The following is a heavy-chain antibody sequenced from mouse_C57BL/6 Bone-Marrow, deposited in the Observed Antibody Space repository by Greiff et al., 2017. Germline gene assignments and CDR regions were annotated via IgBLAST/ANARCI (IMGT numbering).Heavy chain of an antibody. CDR3: TRSLIYSGTNY. Sequence: VQLQQSGAELVKPGASVKLSCTASGFNIKDYYIHWVKQRTEQGLEWIGRIDPEDGETKYAPKFQDKATITADTSSNTAYLQLSSLTSEDTAVYYCTRSLIYSGTNYWGQGTTLTVSS. CDR1: GFNIKDYY. D-gene: IGHD1-1*01. J-gene: IGHJ2*01. CDR2: IDPEDGET. V-gene: IGHV14-2*01.